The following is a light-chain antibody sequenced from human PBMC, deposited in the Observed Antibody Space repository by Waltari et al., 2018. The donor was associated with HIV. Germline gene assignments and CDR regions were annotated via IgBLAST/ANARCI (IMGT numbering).Light chain of an antibody. CDR2: YDT. CDR3: ATWDDTLNALV. J-gene: IGLJ2*01. Sequence: QSLLTQPPSVSGAPRQSVTISCSGTSTNIGHNAVNWYQQLPGQPPRLLIYYDTLVPSWFSDRFSGSRSDTSASLAISGLQSEDEADYYCATWDDTLNALVFGGGTRLTVL. V-gene: IGLV1-36*01. CDR1: STNIGHNA.